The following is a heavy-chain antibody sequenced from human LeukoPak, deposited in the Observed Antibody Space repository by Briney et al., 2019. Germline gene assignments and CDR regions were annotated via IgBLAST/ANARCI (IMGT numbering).Heavy chain of an antibody. CDR3: ARVKIMGGSYYLGFDP. Sequence: SETLSLTCTVSGGSVSSGSYYWSWIRQPPGKGLEWIGYIYYSGSTNYNPSLKSRVTISVDTSKNQFSLKLSSVTAVDTAVYYCARVKIMGGSYYLGFDPWGQGTLVTVSS. J-gene: IGHJ5*02. CDR2: IYYSGST. CDR1: GGSVSSGSYY. V-gene: IGHV4-61*01. D-gene: IGHD1-26*01.